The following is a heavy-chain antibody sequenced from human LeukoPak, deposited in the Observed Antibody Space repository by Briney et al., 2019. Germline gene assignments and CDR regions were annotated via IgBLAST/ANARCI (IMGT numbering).Heavy chain of an antibody. Sequence: GGSLRLSCAASGFSFSDYWVSWVRQAPGRGLEWVGNINQDGSQNSSVDSVKGRFTISGDNAKNSLYLQMNSLGAEDTALYYCARDYLVFWSGYRVWFDPWGQGTLVTVSS. J-gene: IGHJ5*02. V-gene: IGHV3-7*01. CDR1: GFSFSDYW. D-gene: IGHD3-3*01. CDR3: ARDYLVFWSGYRVWFDP. CDR2: INQDGSQN.